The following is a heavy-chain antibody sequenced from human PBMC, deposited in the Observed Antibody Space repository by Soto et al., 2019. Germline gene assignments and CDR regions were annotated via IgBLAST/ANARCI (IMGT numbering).Heavy chain of an antibody. Sequence: QVQLVQSGAEVKKPGSSVKVSCKASGGVFRNYAINWVRQAPGQGLEWMGGIIPDFGTADYPQKFQGRVTITADDSTTTAYMELTSLKTEDTAVYFCARDRWGSYSFDSWGQGTLVTVAS. V-gene: IGHV1-69*01. J-gene: IGHJ5*01. CDR1: GGVFRNYA. CDR2: IIPDFGTA. CDR3: ARDRWGSYSFDS. D-gene: IGHD1-26*01.